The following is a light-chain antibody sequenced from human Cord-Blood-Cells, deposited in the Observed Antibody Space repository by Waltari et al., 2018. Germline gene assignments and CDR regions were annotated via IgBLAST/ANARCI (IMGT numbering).Light chain of an antibody. Sequence: QSALTQPASVSGSPGQSFTISCTGTSSDVGGYNYVSWYQQHPGKAPKPMIYEVSNRPSGVSNRFSGSKSGNTASPTISGLQAEDEADYYCSSYTSSSTLYVFGTGTKVTVL. J-gene: IGLJ1*01. V-gene: IGLV2-14*01. CDR2: EVS. CDR1: SSDVGGYNY. CDR3: SSYTSSSTLYV.